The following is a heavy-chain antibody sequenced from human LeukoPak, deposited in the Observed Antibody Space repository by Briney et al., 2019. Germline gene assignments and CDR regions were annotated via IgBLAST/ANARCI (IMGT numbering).Heavy chain of an antibody. CDR1: GGSITSGDYY. J-gene: IGHJ4*02. D-gene: IGHD3-10*01. Sequence: SETLSLTCTVSGGSITSGDYYWTWIRQYPGKGLEWIGYIFYSGTTFYNPSLRSRLTFSLDTSKNQFSLKLTSVTAADTALYYCTKTRSLWFGEFEGYWGQGTLVSVSS. CDR3: TKTRSLWFGEFEGY. V-gene: IGHV4-31*03. CDR2: IFYSGTT.